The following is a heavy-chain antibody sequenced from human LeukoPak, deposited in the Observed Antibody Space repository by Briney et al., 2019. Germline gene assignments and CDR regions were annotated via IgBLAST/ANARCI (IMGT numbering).Heavy chain of an antibody. V-gene: IGHV5-51*01. D-gene: IGHD3-22*01. CDR1: GYSFTSYW. CDR3: ARGPGHYESSGYYYSVFY. CDR2: IYPGDSDT. J-gene: IGHJ4*02. Sequence: GESLKISCKGSGYSFTSYWIGWVRQMPGKGLEWMGIIYPGDSDTTYSPPFQGQVTISADKSINTAYLQWSSLKASDTAMYYCARGPGHYESSGYYYSVFYWGQGTLVTVSS.